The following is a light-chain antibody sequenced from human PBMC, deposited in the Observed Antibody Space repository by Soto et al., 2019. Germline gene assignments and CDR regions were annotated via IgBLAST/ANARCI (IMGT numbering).Light chain of an antibody. CDR1: QTISTY. V-gene: IGKV1-5*01. CDR2: DAS. J-gene: IGKJ4*01. Sequence: DIQMTQSPSSLSASVGDRVTITCRASQTISTYLNWYQQKPGKAPRLLIYDASSLESGVPSRFSGSGSGTEFTLTISSLQPDDFATYYCQQYNTYSLLTFGGGTKVEIK. CDR3: QQYNTYSLLT.